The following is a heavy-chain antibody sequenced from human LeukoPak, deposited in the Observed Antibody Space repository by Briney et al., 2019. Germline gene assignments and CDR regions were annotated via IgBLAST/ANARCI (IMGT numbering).Heavy chain of an antibody. CDR1: GFIFGGYA. J-gene: IGHJ4*02. D-gene: IGHD4-23*01. CDR2: IRNKAYGGTT. Sequence: GGSLRLSCTASGFIFGGYAMSWFRQAPGKGLEWVGFIRNKAYGGTTEYAASVKGRFTVSRDDSKSIAYLQMNSLKTEDTAVYYCTRDEYGGNSNYFDYWGQGTLVTVSS. CDR3: TRDEYGGNSNYFDY. V-gene: IGHV3-49*03.